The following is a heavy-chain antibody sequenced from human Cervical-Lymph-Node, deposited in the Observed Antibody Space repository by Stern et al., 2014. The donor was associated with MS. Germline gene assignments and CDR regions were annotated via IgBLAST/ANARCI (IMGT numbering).Heavy chain of an antibody. CDR1: GYTFISYG. CDR2: ISPYNGDT. D-gene: IGHD1-26*01. Sequence: QVQLVQSGAEVKKPGASVRVSCKTSGYTFISYGITWVRQAPGQGLEWMGWISPYNGDTNYAQKLQGRVTMTTDTSTTTADMELRNLRSDDTAVYYCARRSLTWVNEYYAYGLDVWGQGTTVTVSS. CDR3: ARRSLTWVNEYYAYGLDV. J-gene: IGHJ6*02. V-gene: IGHV1-18*01.